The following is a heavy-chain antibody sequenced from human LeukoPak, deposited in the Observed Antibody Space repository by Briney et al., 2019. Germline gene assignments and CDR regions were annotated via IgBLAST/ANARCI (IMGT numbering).Heavy chain of an antibody. CDR1: GGSISSYY. V-gene: IGHV4-59*01. CDR2: IYYSGST. Sequence: SETLSLTCTVSGGSISSYYWSWIRQPPGKGLEWIGYIYYSGSTNYNPSLKSRVTISVDTSKNQFSLKLSSVTAADTAVYYCARGTGSSWTGAFDTWGQGTMVTVSS. CDR3: ARGTGSSWTGAFDT. D-gene: IGHD6-13*01. J-gene: IGHJ3*02.